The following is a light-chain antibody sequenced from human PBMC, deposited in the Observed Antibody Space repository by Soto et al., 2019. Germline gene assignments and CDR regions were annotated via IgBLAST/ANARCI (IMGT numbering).Light chain of an antibody. CDR1: SSDVGGYNY. CDR3: SSNTSSRTPFV. J-gene: IGLJ1*01. CDR2: EVN. V-gene: IGLV2-14*03. Sequence: QAGLTQSASGSGSPGQSINLACTGTSSDVGGYNYVSWYQQHPGNAPRLMIYEVNNRPSGVPNRLSGSKSGNTASLTISGLQAEDEADYYCSSNTSSRTPFVFGTGTRVTVL.